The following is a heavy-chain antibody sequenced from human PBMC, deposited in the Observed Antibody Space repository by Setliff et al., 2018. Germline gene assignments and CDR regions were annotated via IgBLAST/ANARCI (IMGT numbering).Heavy chain of an antibody. CDR3: AREQWLDPPGYYYMDV. CDR1: GGSISSYY. CDR2: IYIGGSA. D-gene: IGHD6-19*01. Sequence: SETLSLTCTVSGGSISSYYWSWIRQPAGKGLEWIGHIYIGGSANYNPSLKSRVTMSIDTSKSQFSLKLNSVTAADMAVYYCAREQWLDPPGYYYMDVWAKGTTVTVSS. V-gene: IGHV4-4*07. J-gene: IGHJ6*03.